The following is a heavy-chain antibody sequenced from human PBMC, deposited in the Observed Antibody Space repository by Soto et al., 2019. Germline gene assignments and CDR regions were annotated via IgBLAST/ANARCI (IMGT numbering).Heavy chain of an antibody. V-gene: IGHV3-74*03. D-gene: IGHD1-26*01. CDR1: KFNFSRYW. CDR2: INTDGSRT. Sequence: EVQLVESGGGLVQPGGSLRLSCAASKFNFSRYWMHWVRQTPGKGLMWVSRINTDGSRTTYADSVKGRFTISRDNAKNTVFLDMNSLRAEDTAVYYCARVASGSYDWFDPWGQGTLVTVSS. CDR3: ARVASGSYDWFDP. J-gene: IGHJ5*02.